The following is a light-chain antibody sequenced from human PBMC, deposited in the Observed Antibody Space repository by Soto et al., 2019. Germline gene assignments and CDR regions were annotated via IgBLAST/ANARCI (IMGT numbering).Light chain of an antibody. CDR2: DDN. V-gene: IGLV1-51*01. Sequence: SVMTQPPSVSAAPGQKVTISCSGSSSNIGGNSVSWYQQLPGTAPKLLIYDDNKRPSGIPDRFSGSKSGTSATLGITGFHTGDEADYYGGSWDSSLSAYVFGTGTKLTVL. CDR1: SSNIGGNS. J-gene: IGLJ1*01. CDR3: GSWDSSLSAYV.